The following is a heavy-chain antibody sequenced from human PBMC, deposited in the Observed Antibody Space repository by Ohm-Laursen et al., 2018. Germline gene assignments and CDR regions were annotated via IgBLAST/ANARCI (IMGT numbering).Heavy chain of an antibody. CDR3: TTDSDSSGLDAFDI. D-gene: IGHD3-22*01. Sequence: SLRLSCSASGSTFSNAWMNWVRQAPGKGLEWVGRIKSKTDGGTADYAAPVKGRFTISRDDSKNTLYLQMNSLKTEDTAVYYCTTDSDSSGLDAFDIWGQGTMVTVSS. J-gene: IGHJ3*02. CDR1: GSTFSNAW. CDR2: IKSKTDGGTA. V-gene: IGHV3-15*01.